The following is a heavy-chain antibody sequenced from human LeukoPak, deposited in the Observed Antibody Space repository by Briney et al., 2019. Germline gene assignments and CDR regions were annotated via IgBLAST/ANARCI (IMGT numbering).Heavy chain of an antibody. CDR3: AKGQLVDYGMDV. V-gene: IGHV3-30*18. Sequence: GSLRLSCAASGFTFSSYAMHCVRQAPGKGLEWVAVMSYDGGHKYYADSVKGRFTISRDNSKNTLYLQMNSLRAEDTALYYCAKGQLVDYGMDVWGQGTTVTVSS. CDR2: MSYDGGHK. D-gene: IGHD6-6*01. J-gene: IGHJ6*02. CDR1: GFTFSSYA.